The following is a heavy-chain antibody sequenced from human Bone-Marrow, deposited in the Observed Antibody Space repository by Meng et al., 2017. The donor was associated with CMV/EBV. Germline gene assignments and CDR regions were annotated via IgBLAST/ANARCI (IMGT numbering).Heavy chain of an antibody. D-gene: IGHD5-12*01. J-gene: IGHJ6*02. V-gene: IGHV1-46*01. CDR3: ARDSAGGRGYDYFRGMDV. Sequence: ASVKVSCKASGYTFTSYYMHWVRQAPGQGLEWMGIINPSGGSTSYAQKFQGRVTMTRDTSTSTVYMELSSLRSEDTAVYYCARDSAGGRGYDYFRGMDVWGQGTMVTVSS. CDR2: INPSGGST. CDR1: GYTFTSYY.